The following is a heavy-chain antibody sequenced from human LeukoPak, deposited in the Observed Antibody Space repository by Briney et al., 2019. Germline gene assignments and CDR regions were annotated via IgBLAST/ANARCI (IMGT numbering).Heavy chain of an antibody. Sequence: SETLSLTCAVYGGSFSGYYWSWIRQPPGKGLEGSGEINHSGSTNYNPSLKSRVTISVDTSKNQFSLKLSSVTAADTAVYYCARSVGYYGSGSYYGSFDYWGQGTLVTVSS. D-gene: IGHD3-10*01. CDR1: GGSFSGYY. J-gene: IGHJ4*02. CDR2: INHSGST. CDR3: ARSVGYYGSGSYYGSFDY. V-gene: IGHV4-34*01.